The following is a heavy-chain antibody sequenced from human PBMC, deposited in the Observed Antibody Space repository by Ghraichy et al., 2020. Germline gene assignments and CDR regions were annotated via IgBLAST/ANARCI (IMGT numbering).Heavy chain of an antibody. CDR2: MSGSGGGI. V-gene: IGHV3-23*01. D-gene: IGHD1-7*01. CDR1: GFTFGTYA. Sequence: GESLNISCAASGFTFGTYAMNWVRQAPGKGLEWVSAMSGSGGGIYYADSVKGRFTISRDNSKNTLSLQMNSLRVEDTAVYYCAKAQHWNYAPYTWFDPWGQGTLVTVSS. J-gene: IGHJ5*02. CDR3: AKAQHWNYAPYTWFDP.